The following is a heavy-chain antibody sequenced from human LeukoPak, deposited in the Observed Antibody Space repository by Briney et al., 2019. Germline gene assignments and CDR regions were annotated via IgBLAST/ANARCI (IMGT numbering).Heavy chain of an antibody. D-gene: IGHD3-22*01. CDR2: IKEDGSEK. CDR1: GFTVSSNS. J-gene: IGHJ1*01. CDR3: ATDQDHGYFRQ. V-gene: IGHV3-7*01. Sequence: GGSLRLSCTVSGFTVSSNSMNWVRQAPGKKPEWVANIKEDGSEKYYDDSVRGRFTISRDNAKNTLYLDMNSLRAEDTAVFYCATDQDHGYFRQWGQGTLVIVSS.